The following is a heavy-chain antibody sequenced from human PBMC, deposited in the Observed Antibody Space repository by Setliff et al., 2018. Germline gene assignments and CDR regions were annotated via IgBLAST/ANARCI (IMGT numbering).Heavy chain of an antibody. CDR1: GFIVNNNE. CDR3: RLWFGELLRDY. V-gene: IGHV3-53*01. Sequence: GGSLRLSCAASGFIVNNNEMSWVRQAPGKGLEWLSVTYSGGETKYADSVKGRFTISRGTSKNTLYLQMSSLRTEDTAVYYCRLWFGELLRDYWGQGTLVTVSS. CDR2: TYSGGET. D-gene: IGHD3-10*01. J-gene: IGHJ4*02.